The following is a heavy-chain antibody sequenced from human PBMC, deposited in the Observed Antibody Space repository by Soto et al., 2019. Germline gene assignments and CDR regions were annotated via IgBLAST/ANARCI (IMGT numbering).Heavy chain of an antibody. Sequence: SGPTLVNPTQTLTLTCTFSGFSLSTSGVGVGWIRQPPGKALEWLALIYWDDDKRYSPSLKSRLTITKDTSKNQVVLTMTNMDPVDTATYYCAHRQRWEAPIYYYYYGMDVWGQGTTVTVSS. V-gene: IGHV2-5*02. D-gene: IGHD1-26*01. CDR3: AHRQRWEAPIYYYYYGMDV. CDR2: IYWDDDK. CDR1: GFSLSTSGVG. J-gene: IGHJ6*02.